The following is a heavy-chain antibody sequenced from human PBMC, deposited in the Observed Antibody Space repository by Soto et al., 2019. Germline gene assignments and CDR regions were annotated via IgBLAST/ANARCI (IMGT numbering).Heavy chain of an antibody. Sequence: SETLSLTCAVSGASIRSNNRWSWVRQPPGKGLEWIGEIFHSGSTNYNPSLKTRLTISVDKSKNQFSLKLSSVTAADTAVYYCARLHGYCVGTNCHGYYGMDVWGQGTTVTVSS. CDR1: GASIRSNNR. D-gene: IGHD2-21*01. CDR3: ARLHGYCVGTNCHGYYGMDV. CDR2: IFHSGST. V-gene: IGHV4-4*02. J-gene: IGHJ6*02.